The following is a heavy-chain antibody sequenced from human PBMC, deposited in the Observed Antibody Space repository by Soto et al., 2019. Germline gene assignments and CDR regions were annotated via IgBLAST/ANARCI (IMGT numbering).Heavy chain of an antibody. Sequence: GGSLRLSCAAAGFTFSSYAMHWVRQAPGKGLEWVSGISWNSGSIGYADSAKGRFTISRDNAKNSLYLQMNSLRAEDTALYYCAKDMGPSGWQEFDYWGQGTLVTVSS. D-gene: IGHD6-19*01. V-gene: IGHV3-9*01. CDR2: ISWNSGSI. CDR3: AKDMGPSGWQEFDY. CDR1: GFTFSSYA. J-gene: IGHJ4*02.